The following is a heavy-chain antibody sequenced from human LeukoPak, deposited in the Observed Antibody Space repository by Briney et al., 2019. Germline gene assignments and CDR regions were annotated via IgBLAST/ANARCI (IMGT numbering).Heavy chain of an antibody. Sequence: GGSLRLSCAASGFTFSDYAMHWVRQAPGKGLEWVANIKQDGSEKYYVDSVKGRFTISRDNAKNSLYLQMNSLRAEDTAVYYCARGVTWDPPTLDPWGQGTLVTVSS. V-gene: IGHV3-7*04. CDR3: ARGVTWDPPTLDP. CDR1: GFTFSDYA. J-gene: IGHJ5*02. CDR2: IKQDGSEK. D-gene: IGHD7-27*01.